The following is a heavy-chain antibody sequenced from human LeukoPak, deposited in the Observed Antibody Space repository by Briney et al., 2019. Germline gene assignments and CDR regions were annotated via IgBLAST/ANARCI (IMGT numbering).Heavy chain of an antibody. Sequence: SETLSLTCTVSGGSISSYYWSWIRQPPGKGLGWIGYIYYSGSTNYNPSLKSRVTISVDTSKNQFSLKLSSVTAADTAVYYCARDSIPATAGDYWGQGTLVTVSS. CDR2: IYYSGST. CDR1: GGSISSYY. V-gene: IGHV4-59*01. J-gene: IGHJ4*02. D-gene: IGHD6-6*01. CDR3: ARDSIPATAGDY.